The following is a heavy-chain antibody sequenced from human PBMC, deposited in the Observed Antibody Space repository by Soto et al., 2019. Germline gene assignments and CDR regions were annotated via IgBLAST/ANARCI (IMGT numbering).Heavy chain of an antibody. CDR2: IYYNDDR. CDR1: GFSFTTAGVA. CDR3: AHSDGGYEIIYFDF. D-gene: IGHD5-12*01. Sequence: SGPTLVNPTQTLTLTCTFSGFSFTTAGVAVGWIRQTPGGALEWLTLIYYNDDRRFSPSLKTRLTITGDTSKNKVVLSLTNVDPGDTATYFCAHSDGGYEIIYFDFWGQGITVTVSS. V-gene: IGHV2-5*01. J-gene: IGHJ4*02.